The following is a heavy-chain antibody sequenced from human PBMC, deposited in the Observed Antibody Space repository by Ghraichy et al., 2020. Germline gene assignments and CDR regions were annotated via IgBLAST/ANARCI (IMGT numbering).Heavy chain of an antibody. CDR3: ARQDLERSVVGVTNWFDP. CDR2: IYYSGST. CDR1: GGSISSSSCY. J-gene: IGHJ5*02. D-gene: IGHD1-26*01. V-gene: IGHV4-39*01. Sequence: SETLSLTCTVSGGSISSSSCYWGWIRQPPGKGLEWIGSIYYSGSTYYNPSLKSRVTISVDTSKNQFSLKLSSVTAADTAVYYCARQDLERSVVGVTNWFDPWGQGTLVTVSS.